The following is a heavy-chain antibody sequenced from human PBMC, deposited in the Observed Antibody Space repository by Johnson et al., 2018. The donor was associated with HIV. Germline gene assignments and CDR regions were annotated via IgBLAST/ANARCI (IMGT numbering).Heavy chain of an antibody. V-gene: IGHV3-74*03. CDR3: AKDIVPGNYYDSSGYYYVNAFDI. CDR2: IKGDGSST. D-gene: IGHD3-22*01. Sequence: VQLVESGGGLVQPGGSLRLSCAASGFTSSSYWMHWIRQTPGKGLAWVSRIKGDGSSTAYADSVTGRFTISRDNAKNSLYLQMNSLRAEDTALYYCAKDIVPGNYYDSSGYYYVNAFDIWGQGTMVTVSS. J-gene: IGHJ3*02. CDR1: GFTSSSYW.